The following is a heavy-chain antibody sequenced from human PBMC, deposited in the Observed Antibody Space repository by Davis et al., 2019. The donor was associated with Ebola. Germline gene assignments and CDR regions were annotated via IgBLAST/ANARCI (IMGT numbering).Heavy chain of an antibody. J-gene: IGHJ5*02. CDR3: ARTTKTNIEDSGLGYNSFDA. CDR2: ISHHSGYT. CDR1: GGSFSDYF. D-gene: IGHD4-17*01. Sequence: SETLSLTCAVYGGSFSDYFWSWIRQPPEKGLEWIGEISHHSGYTNSNPSLRSRSAISVDSSKNQFSLKVNSVTAADTATYYCARTTKTNIEDSGLGYNSFDAWGQGVLVSVSS. V-gene: IGHV4-34*01.